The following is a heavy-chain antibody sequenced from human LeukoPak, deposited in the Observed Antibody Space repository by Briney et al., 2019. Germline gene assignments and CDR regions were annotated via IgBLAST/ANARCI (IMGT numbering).Heavy chain of an antibody. J-gene: IGHJ4*02. CDR3: ARASVFSGSSFDY. D-gene: IGHD1-26*01. V-gene: IGHV4-59*01. CDR2: IYYIGST. CDR1: GGSINSYY. Sequence: SETLSLTCTVSGGSINSYYWSWIRQPPGKGLEWIGHIYYIGSTDYHSSLKSRVTISVDTSKNQFSLKLSSVTPADTAMYYCARASVFSGSSFDYWGQGTLVTVSS.